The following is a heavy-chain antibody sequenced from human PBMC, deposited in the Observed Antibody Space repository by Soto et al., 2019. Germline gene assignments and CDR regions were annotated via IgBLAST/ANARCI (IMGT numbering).Heavy chain of an antibody. CDR2: LSGSAGST. Sequence: EVQLLESGGDLVQPGGSLRLSCAASGFTFSSYAMSWVRQAPGKGLEWVSVLSGSAGSTYYADSVKGRFTISRDNSKNMLYLQMNGLSAEDTALDYCAKEGVPPFWGQGTLVTVSS. CDR1: GFTFSSYA. CDR3: AKEGVPPF. D-gene: IGHD3-3*01. J-gene: IGHJ4*02. V-gene: IGHV3-23*01.